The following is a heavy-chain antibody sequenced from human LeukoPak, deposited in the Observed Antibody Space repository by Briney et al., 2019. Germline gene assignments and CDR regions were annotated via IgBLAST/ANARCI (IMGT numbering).Heavy chain of an antibody. D-gene: IGHD6-25*01. V-gene: IGHV1-69*05. CDR3: AREGAAEAKNFDY. CDR2: IIPIFGTA. CDR1: GGTFSSYA. Sequence: SVKVSCKASGGTFSSYAISWVRQAPGQGLEWMGGIIPIFGTANYAQKFQGRITVTRDTSTSTVYMELSSLRSEDTAVYFCAREGAAEAKNFDYWGQGTLVIVSS. J-gene: IGHJ4*02.